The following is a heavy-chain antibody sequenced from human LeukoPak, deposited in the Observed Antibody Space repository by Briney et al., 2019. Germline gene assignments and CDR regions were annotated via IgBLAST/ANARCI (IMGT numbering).Heavy chain of an antibody. D-gene: IGHD6-13*01. CDR1: GFSFSNHY. CDR2: ISSSSSYI. J-gene: IGHJ4*02. Sequence: GGSLRLSCTASGFSFSNHYMRWIRQAPGKGLEWVSSISSSSSYIYYADSVKGRFTISRDNAKNSLYLQMNSLRAEDTAVYYCARDSSSWLLYDYWGQGTLVTVSS. V-gene: IGHV3-21*01. CDR3: ARDSSSWLLYDY.